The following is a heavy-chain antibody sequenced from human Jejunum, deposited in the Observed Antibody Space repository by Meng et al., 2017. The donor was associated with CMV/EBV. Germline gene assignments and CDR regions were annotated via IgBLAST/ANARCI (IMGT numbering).Heavy chain of an antibody. J-gene: IGHJ4*02. CDR2: VWNDGPDE. CDR1: A. CDR3: AKDRGGYCSGGDCHQGEH. Sequence: AIQGVRQARGKGVEGVEVVWNDGPDEDYAEAVRGRFTVSKDNSKNTVYLQMSGLRVEDTAVYYCAKDRGGYCSGGDCHQGEHWGQGTLVTVSS. V-gene: IGHV3-33*06. D-gene: IGHD2-15*01.